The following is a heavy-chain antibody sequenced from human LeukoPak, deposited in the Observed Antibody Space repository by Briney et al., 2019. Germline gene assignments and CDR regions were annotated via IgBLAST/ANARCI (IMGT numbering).Heavy chain of an antibody. Sequence: PSETLSLTCAVYGGSFSGYYWSWIRQPPGKGLEWIGEINHSGSTNYNPSLKSRVTISVDTSKNQFSLKLSSVTAADTAVYYCARGTDTAMARGIDYWGQGTLVTVSS. J-gene: IGHJ4*02. CDR2: INHSGST. CDR1: GGSFSGYY. V-gene: IGHV4-34*01. D-gene: IGHD5-18*01. CDR3: ARGTDTAMARGIDY.